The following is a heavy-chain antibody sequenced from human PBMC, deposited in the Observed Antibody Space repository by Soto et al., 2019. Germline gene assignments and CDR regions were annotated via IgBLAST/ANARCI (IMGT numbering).Heavy chain of an antibody. D-gene: IGHD3-10*01. J-gene: IGHJ4*02. CDR3: ARSQILLWFGELPYYFDY. CDR1: GGSFSGYY. CDR2: INHSGST. V-gene: IGHV4-34*01. Sequence: SETLSLTCAVYGGSFSGYYWSWIRQPPGKGLEWIGEINHSGSTNYNPSLKSRVTISVDTSKNQFSLKLSSVTAADTAVYYCARSQILLWFGELPYYFDYWRQGTLVPVSS.